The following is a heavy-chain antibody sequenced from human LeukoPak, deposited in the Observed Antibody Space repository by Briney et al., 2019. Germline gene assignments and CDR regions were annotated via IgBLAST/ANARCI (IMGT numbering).Heavy chain of an antibody. Sequence: GGSLRLSCAASGFTFSSYGMHWVRQAPGKGLEWVAVIWYDGSNKYNADSVKGRFTISRDNSKNTLYLQMNSLRAEDTAVYYCARDSGDGYNYSDYWGQGTLVTVSS. CDR1: GFTFSSYG. CDR3: ARDSGDGYNYSDY. J-gene: IGHJ4*02. D-gene: IGHD5-24*01. V-gene: IGHV3-33*01. CDR2: IWYDGSNK.